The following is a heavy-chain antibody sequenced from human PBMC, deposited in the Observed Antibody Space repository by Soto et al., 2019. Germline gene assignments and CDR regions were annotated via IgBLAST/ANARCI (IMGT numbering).Heavy chain of an antibody. CDR3: TTDPFLVDSGNYYSRFDY. CDR2: SRNKANSYST. V-gene: IGHV3-72*01. Sequence: GGSLRLSCAASGFTFSDHYMDWVRQAPGKGLEWVGRSRNKANSYSTEYAASVKGRFTISRDDSTNSMYLQMNSLRTEDTAVYYRTTDPFLVDSGNYYSRFDYWGQGTLVTVSS. D-gene: IGHD3-22*01. CDR1: GFTFSDHY. J-gene: IGHJ4*02.